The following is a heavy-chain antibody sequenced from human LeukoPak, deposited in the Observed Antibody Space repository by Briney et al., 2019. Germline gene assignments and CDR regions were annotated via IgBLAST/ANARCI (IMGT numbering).Heavy chain of an antibody. CDR1: GFTFSNYY. V-gene: IGHV3-11*03. CDR2: ISRSSSYT. J-gene: IGHJ4*02. Sequence: GGSLRLSCAASGFTFSNYYMSWIRQTPGKGLEWVSYISRSSSYTNYAGSVKGRFTISRDNANNSLYLQMNSLRAEDTAVCYCATMPYGSGTYYPRGYFDYWGQGALVTVSS. CDR3: ATMPYGSGTYYPRGYFDY. D-gene: IGHD3-10*01.